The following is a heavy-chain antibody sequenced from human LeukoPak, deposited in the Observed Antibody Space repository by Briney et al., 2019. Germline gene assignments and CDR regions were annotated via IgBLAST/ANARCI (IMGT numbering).Heavy chain of an antibody. J-gene: IGHJ5*02. CDR2: IYYSGST. CDR3: ARSVVGRYYGSGSYSDWFDP. CDR1: GGSISSYY. V-gene: IGHV4-59*01. Sequence: SETLFLTCTVSGGSISSYYWSWIRQPPGKGLEWIGYIYYSGSTNYNPSLKSRVTISVGTSKNQFSLKLSSVTAADTAVYYCARSVVGRYYGSGSYSDWFDPWGQGTLVTVSS. D-gene: IGHD3-10*01.